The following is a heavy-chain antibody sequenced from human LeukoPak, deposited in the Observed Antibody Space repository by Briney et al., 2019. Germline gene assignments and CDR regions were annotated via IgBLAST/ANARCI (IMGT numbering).Heavy chain of an antibody. D-gene: IGHD1-1*01. J-gene: IGHJ4*02. CDR2: FYHSGST. V-gene: IGHV4-38-2*02. CDR1: GYSISSGHY. CDR3: ARFTGDYFDY. Sequence: SETLSLTCTVSGYSISSGHYWDWIRPPPGKGLEWIGSFYHSGSTYYNPSLKSRVTISVDTSKNQFSLKLSSVTAADTAVYYCARFTGDYFDYWGQGTLVTVSS.